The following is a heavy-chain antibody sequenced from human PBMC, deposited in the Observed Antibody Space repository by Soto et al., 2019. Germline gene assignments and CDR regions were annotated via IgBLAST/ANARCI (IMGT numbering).Heavy chain of an antibody. CDR3: ARGTHYGGLKN. J-gene: IGHJ3*01. CDR1: GGSFSGYY. Sequence: SETLSLTCAVYGGSFSGYYWSWIRQPPGKGLEWIGEINHSGSTNYNPSLKSRVTISVDTSKNQFSLKLSSVTAADTAVYYCARGTHYGGLKNWGQGTMVTVSS. V-gene: IGHV4-34*01. CDR2: INHSGST. D-gene: IGHD3-16*01.